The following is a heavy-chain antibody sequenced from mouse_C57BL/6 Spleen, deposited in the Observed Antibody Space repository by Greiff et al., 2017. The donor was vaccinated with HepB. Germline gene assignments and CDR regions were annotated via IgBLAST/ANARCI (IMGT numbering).Heavy chain of an antibody. V-gene: IGHV5-4*01. D-gene: IGHD2-5*01. J-gene: IGHJ2*01. Sequence: EVQGVESGGGLVKPGGSLKLSCAASGFTFSSYAMSWVRQTPEKRLEWVATISAGGSYTYYPDNVKGRFTIARDNAKNNLYLQMSHLKSEDTAMYYCEREGTTIVTEDYFDYWGQGTTLTVSS. CDR3: EREGTTIVTEDYFDY. CDR2: ISAGGSYT. CDR1: GFTFSSYA.